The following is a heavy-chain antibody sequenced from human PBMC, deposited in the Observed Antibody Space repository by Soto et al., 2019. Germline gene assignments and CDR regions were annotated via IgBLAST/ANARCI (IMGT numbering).Heavy chain of an antibody. CDR2: ISSSGSTI. V-gene: IGHV3-11*01. CDR1: GFTFSDYY. D-gene: IGHD4-17*01. J-gene: IGHJ6*03. CDR3: ARDKKDYGDSIPYYYYYMDV. Sequence: GGSLRLSCAASGFTFSDYYMSWIRQAPGKGLEWVSYISSSGSTIYYADSVKGRFTISRDNAKNSLYLQMNSLRAEDTAVYYCARDKKDYGDSIPYYYYYMDVWGKGTTVTVSS.